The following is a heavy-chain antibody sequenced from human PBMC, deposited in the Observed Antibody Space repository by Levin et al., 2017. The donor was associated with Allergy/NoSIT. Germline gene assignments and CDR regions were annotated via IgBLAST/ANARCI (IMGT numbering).Heavy chain of an antibody. CDR1: GFTFSSYA. V-gene: IGHV3-23*01. CDR3: AKGKDSSSWYSGDLDY. J-gene: IGHJ4*02. Sequence: PGGSLRLSCAASGFTFSSYAMSWVRQAPGKGLEWVSAISGSGGSTYYADSVKGRFTISRDNSKNTLYLQMNSLRAEDTAVYYCAKGKDSSSWYSGDLDYWGQGTLVTVSS. CDR2: ISGSGGST. D-gene: IGHD6-13*01.